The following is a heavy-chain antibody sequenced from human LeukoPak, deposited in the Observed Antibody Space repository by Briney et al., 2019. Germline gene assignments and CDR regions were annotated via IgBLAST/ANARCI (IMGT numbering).Heavy chain of an antibody. CDR3: ARHSKSSNEKYPFDY. Sequence: SETLSLTCAVYGGSFSGYYWSWIRQPPGKGLEWIGYIYYSGSTNYNPSLKSRITISVDTSKNQFSLKLSSVTAADTAVYYCARHSKSSNEKYPFDYWGQGTLVTVSS. V-gene: IGHV4-59*08. J-gene: IGHJ4*02. CDR1: GGSFSGYY. D-gene: IGHD4-11*01. CDR2: IYYSGST.